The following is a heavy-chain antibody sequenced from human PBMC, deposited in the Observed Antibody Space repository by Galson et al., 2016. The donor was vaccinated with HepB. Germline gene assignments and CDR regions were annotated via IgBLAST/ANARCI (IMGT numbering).Heavy chain of an antibody. J-gene: IGHJ4*02. Sequence: SETLSLTCTVSGGSISSYYWSWIRQPPGKGLEWIGYIYDSGSATYNPSLKSRVTISVDTSKNQFSLKLRSVTAADTAVYYCASWGGYSYGFNVWGQGTLVTVSS. CDR2: IYDSGSA. CDR3: ASWGGYSYGFNV. V-gene: IGHV4-59*01. D-gene: IGHD5-18*01. CDR1: GGSISSYY.